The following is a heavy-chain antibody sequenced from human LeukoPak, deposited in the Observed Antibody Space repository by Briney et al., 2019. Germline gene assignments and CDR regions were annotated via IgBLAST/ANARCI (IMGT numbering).Heavy chain of an antibody. CDR3: SGRSGYSSIY. CDR1: GFTFNSHW. D-gene: IGHD2-2*01. Sequence: GGSLRLSCEASGFTFNSHWMNWVRQAPGKGLEWLANIRLDGCEAVHVASIRGRFTISRDNAQNLVYLQMNNLRAEDTAVYYCSGRSGYSSIYWGQGTLVTVSS. V-gene: IGHV3-7*01. J-gene: IGHJ4*02. CDR2: IRLDGCEA.